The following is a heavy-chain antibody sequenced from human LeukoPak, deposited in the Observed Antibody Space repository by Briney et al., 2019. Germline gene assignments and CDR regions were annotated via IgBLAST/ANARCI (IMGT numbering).Heavy chain of an antibody. Sequence: PGGSLRLSCAASGFTFTDYAMSWVRQAPEKGLEWISTISDNGGETYYADSVKGRFAISRDNSKNTLFLQMNSLRVEDTAIYYCAIDPNWGTHSWGQGVLVTVSS. V-gene: IGHV3-23*01. CDR2: ISDNGGET. CDR1: GFTFTDYA. J-gene: IGHJ4*02. D-gene: IGHD7-27*01. CDR3: AIDPNWGTHS.